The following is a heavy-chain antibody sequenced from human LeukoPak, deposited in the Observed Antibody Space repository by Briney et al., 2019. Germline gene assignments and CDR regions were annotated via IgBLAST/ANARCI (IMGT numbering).Heavy chain of an antibody. CDR3: ARGVAFNWFDP. Sequence: ETSETLSLTCTVSGGSISSYYWSWIRQPPGKGLEWIGYIYYSGSTNYNPSLKSRVTISVDTSKNQFSLKLTSVTAADTAMYYCARGVAFNWFDPWGQGTLVTVSS. J-gene: IGHJ5*02. D-gene: IGHD3-3*02. V-gene: IGHV4-59*01. CDR1: GGSISSYY. CDR2: IYYSGST.